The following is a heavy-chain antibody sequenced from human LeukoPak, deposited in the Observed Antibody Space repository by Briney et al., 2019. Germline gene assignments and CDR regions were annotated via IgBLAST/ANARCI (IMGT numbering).Heavy chain of an antibody. J-gene: IGHJ4*02. CDR3: ARGYYDILTGYSDTFDY. CDR2: IYYSGST. D-gene: IGHD3-9*01. V-gene: IGHV4-39*01. Sequence: PSETVSLTCTVSGGSISSSSYYWGWIRQPPGKGLEWIGSIYYSGSTYYNPSLKSRVTISVDTSKNQFSLKLSSVTAADTAVYYCARGYYDILTGYSDTFDYWGQGTLVTVSS. CDR1: GGSISSSSYY.